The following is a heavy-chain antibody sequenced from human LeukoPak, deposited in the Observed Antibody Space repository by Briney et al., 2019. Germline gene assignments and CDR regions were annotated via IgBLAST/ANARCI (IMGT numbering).Heavy chain of an antibody. V-gene: IGHV3-15*01. CDR2: IKSKTDGGTT. CDR1: GFTFSNAW. Sequence: GGSLRLSCAASGFTFSNAWMSWVRQAPGKGLEWVGRIKSKTDGGTTDYAAPVKGRFTISRDDSKNTLYLQMNSLKTEDTAVYYCTTDHQVEADWWAFDNWGQGTLVTVSA. CDR3: TTDHQVEADWWAFDN. D-gene: IGHD2-8*02. J-gene: IGHJ4*02.